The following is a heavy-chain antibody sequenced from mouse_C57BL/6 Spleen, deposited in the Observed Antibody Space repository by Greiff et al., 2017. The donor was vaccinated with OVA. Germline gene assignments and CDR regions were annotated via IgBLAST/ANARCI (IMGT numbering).Heavy chain of an antibody. CDR1: GFSFNTYA. CDR2: IRSKSNNYAT. D-gene: IGHD1-1*01. CDR3: VRYSYGSHYAMDN. V-gene: IGHV10-1*01. Sequence: EVQLVESGGGLVQPKGSLKLSCAASGFSFNTYAMNWVRQAPGKGLEWVARIRSKSNNYATYYADSVKDRFTISRDDSESMLYLQMNNLKTEDTAMYYCVRYSYGSHYAMDNWGQGTAFSGAS. J-gene: IGHJ4*01.